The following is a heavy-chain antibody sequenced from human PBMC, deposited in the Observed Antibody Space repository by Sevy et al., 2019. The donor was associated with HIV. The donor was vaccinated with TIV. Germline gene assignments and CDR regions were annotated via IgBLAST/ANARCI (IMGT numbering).Heavy chain of an antibody. V-gene: IGHV4-30-4*01. CDR1: GGSISSGDYY. J-gene: IGHJ4*02. D-gene: IGHD5-18*01. CDR3: ARESGSTYLRIGL. Sequence: SETLSLICSVSGGSISSGDYYWNWIRQPPGKGLEWIGYVNHSVMTVYNPSIKSPGTISVDTSKNQISLKLTSVTTADTAVYYCARESGSTYLRIGLWGQGIPVTVSS. CDR2: VNHSVMT.